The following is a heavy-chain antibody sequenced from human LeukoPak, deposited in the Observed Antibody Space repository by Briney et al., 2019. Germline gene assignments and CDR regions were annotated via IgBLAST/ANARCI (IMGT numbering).Heavy chain of an antibody. V-gene: IGHV3-21*01. CDR2: ISSSSNYI. Sequence: GGSLRLSCVASGFTFSSYAMNWVRQAPGKGLEWVSSISSSSNYIYYADSVKGRFTISRDNAKNSLYLQMNSLRAEDTAVYYCASRGGTRLYYYYMDVWGKGTTVTVSS. D-gene: IGHD2-15*01. CDR3: ASRGGTRLYYYYMDV. CDR1: GFTFSSYA. J-gene: IGHJ6*03.